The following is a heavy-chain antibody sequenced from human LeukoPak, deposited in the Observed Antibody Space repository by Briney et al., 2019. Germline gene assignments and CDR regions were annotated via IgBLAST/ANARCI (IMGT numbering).Heavy chain of an antibody. CDR1: GFTVSSNS. J-gene: IGHJ4*02. Sequence: GGSLRLSCAAPGFTVSSNSMSWVRQAPGKGLEWVSVIYSGGTTYYADSVKGRFTISRDNSKNTLYLHMNSLRAEDTAVYYCAREHKGDYVDYWGQGTLVTVSS. CDR3: AREHKGDYVDY. V-gene: IGHV3-53*01. D-gene: IGHD2-21*01. CDR2: IYSGGTT.